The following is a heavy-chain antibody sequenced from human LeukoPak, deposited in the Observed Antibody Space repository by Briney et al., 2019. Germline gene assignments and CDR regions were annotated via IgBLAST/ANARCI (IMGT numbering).Heavy chain of an antibody. CDR3: ARDLITVTKGFDI. J-gene: IGHJ3*02. D-gene: IGHD4-17*01. V-gene: IGHV4-59*11. CDR2: ISYIGST. Sequence: SDTLSLTWAVSAHPFSSHYGRWIRQPPEKALEWMGYISYIGSTNYNPSLKSRVTISIDTSKNQFSLKLSSVTAADTAVYYCARDLITVTKGFDIWGQGTMVSVSS. CDR1: AHPFSSHY.